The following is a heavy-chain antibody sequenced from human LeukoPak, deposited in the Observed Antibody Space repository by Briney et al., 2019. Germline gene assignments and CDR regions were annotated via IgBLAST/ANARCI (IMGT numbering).Heavy chain of an antibody. CDR1: GFTFSSYS. D-gene: IGHD1-26*01. Sequence: GGSLRLSCAASGFTFSSYSMNWVRQAPGKGLEWVSFISSSSSYIYYADSVKGRFTISRDNAKNSLYLQVNSLRAEDTAVYYCASLLLGSYYSAFDYWGQGTLVTVSS. J-gene: IGHJ4*02. V-gene: IGHV3-21*01. CDR2: ISSSSSYI. CDR3: ASLLLGSYYSAFDY.